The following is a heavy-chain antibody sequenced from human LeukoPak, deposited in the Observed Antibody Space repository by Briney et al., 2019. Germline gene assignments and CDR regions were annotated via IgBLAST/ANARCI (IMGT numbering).Heavy chain of an antibody. V-gene: IGHV4-59*08. CDR1: GGSISSYY. J-gene: IGHJ4*02. CDR3: ARSIGESPLDY. CDR2: IYHSGST. Sequence: SETLSLTCTVSGGSISSYYWSWIRQPPGKGLEWIGSIYHSGSTYYNPSLKSRVTILVDTSKNQFSLKLSSVTAADTAVYYCARSIGESPLDYWGQGTLVTVSS.